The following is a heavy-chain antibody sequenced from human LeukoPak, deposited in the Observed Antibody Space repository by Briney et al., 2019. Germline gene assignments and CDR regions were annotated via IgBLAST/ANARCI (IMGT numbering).Heavy chain of an antibody. J-gene: IGHJ6*04. Sequence: SETLSLTCSVSGGSISSYYWSWIRQPPRKGLGWIGYIYYSGSTNYNPSLKSRVTISVDTSKNQFSLKLSSVTAADTAVYYCARDGLWFGASFYYGMDVWGKGTTVTVSS. CDR2: IYYSGST. CDR1: GGSISSYY. V-gene: IGHV4-59*01. D-gene: IGHD3-10*01. CDR3: ARDGLWFGASFYYGMDV.